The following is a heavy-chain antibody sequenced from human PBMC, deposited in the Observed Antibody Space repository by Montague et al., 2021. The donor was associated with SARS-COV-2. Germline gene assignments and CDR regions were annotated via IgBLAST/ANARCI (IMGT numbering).Heavy chain of an antibody. CDR3: ARGWFCPMLVVVIRGPFDY. CDR1: GGSFSSY. CDR2: ISHGGGT. J-gene: IGHJ4*02. D-gene: IGHD3-22*01. Sequence: SETLSLTCDVSGGSFSSYWSWIRQPPVRSLEWVGQISHGGGTNXXPSLXXXVTLSVDTSKNQVSLKLSSVTAADPAVYYFARGWFCPMLVVVIRGPFDYWGQGALVTVSS. V-gene: IGHV4-34*01.